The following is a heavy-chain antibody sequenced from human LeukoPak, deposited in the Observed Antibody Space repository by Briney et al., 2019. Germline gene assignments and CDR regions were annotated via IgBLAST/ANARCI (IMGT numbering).Heavy chain of an antibody. CDR1: GFTLSVYY. CDR2: INPDGSST. CDR3: ASGVSGYLLY. V-gene: IGHV3-74*01. J-gene: IGHJ4*02. Sequence: GGSLRLSCAASGFTLSVYYMHWVRQGPGKGLVWVSRINPDGSSTNDADFVKGRFTISRDNAKNTLYLQMNSLRAEDTAVYHCASGVSGYLLYWRRRTLVTVSS. D-gene: IGHD2-2*03.